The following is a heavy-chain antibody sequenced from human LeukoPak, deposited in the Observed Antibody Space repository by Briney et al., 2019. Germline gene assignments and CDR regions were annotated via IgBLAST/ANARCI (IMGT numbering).Heavy chain of an antibody. V-gene: IGHV3-74*01. Sequence: GGSLRLSCAASAFTFSSYWMHWVRQAPGKGLEWVSRIKGDESSINYADSVEGRFTISRDNAKNTVYLHLNSLRVEDTAVYYCASSTYYYDSSGKTQGYYFDYWGQGTLVTVSS. D-gene: IGHD3-22*01. CDR3: ASSTYYYDSSGKTQGYYFDY. J-gene: IGHJ4*02. CDR1: AFTFSSYW. CDR2: IKGDESSI.